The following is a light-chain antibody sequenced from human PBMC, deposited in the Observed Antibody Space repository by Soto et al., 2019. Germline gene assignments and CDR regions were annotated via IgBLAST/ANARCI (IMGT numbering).Light chain of an antibody. V-gene: IGKV1D-12*01. CDR1: QGIRSW. CDR3: QQSDTFPAT. J-gene: IGKJ4*01. Sequence: DIQMTQSPSSVSASVGDRVTITCRASQGIRSWLAWYQQRPGKAPKLLISAASSLQSAVPSRFSGSGSGTDFTLTISSLPPDDFATYYCQQSDTFPATFGGGTKVEIK. CDR2: AAS.